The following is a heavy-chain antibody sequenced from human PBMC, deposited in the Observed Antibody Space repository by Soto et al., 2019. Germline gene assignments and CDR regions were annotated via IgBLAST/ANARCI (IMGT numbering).Heavy chain of an antibody. D-gene: IGHD3-10*01. V-gene: IGHV1-69*01. CDR3: ARVTSMVRGVIDNWFDP. J-gene: IGHJ5*02. Sequence: QVPLVQSGAEVKKPGSSVTVSCKASGGTFSSYAIHWVRQAPGQGLEWMGGIIPMYGPAKYAQRFQGRDTITADESTTTLYMELTSLTSQDTAVYYCARVTSMVRGVIDNWFDPWGHGTLVTVSS. CDR1: GGTFSSYA. CDR2: IIPMYGPA.